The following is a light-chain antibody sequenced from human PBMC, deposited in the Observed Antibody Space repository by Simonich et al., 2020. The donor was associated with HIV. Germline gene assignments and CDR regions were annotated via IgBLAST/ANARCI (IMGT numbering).Light chain of an antibody. Sequence: QSALTQPASVSGSPGQSITLSCTEISSDVGSYTLVSWYQQNQGKAPKLMIYEGSKRPSGVSNRFSCSKSGNTASLTISGLQAEDEADYYCCSYAGSSTLVFGGGTKLTVL. V-gene: IGLV2-23*01. CDR1: SSDVGSYTL. CDR2: EGS. CDR3: CSYAGSSTLV. J-gene: IGLJ3*02.